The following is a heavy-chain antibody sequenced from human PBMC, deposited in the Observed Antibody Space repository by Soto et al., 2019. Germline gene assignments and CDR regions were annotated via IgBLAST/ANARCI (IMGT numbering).Heavy chain of an antibody. J-gene: IGHJ2*01. V-gene: IGHV3-30-3*01. CDR2: ISYDGSNK. CDR1: GFTFSSYA. D-gene: IGHD1-1*01. CDR3: ARPLPRDDYNWGYFDL. Sequence: QVQLVESGGGVVQPGRSLGLSCAASGFTFSSYAMHWVRQAPGKGLEWVAVISYDGSNKYYADSVKGRFTISRDNSKNTLYLQMNSLRAEDTAVYYCARPLPRDDYNWGYFDLWGRGTLVTVSS.